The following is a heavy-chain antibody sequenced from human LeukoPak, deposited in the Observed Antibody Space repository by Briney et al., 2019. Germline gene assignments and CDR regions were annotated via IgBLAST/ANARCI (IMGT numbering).Heavy chain of an antibody. CDR3: ARAQPTSIAARPDWFDP. V-gene: IGHV4-39*07. J-gene: IGHJ5*02. D-gene: IGHD6-6*01. CDR2: IYYSGST. CDR1: GGSISSSSYY. Sequence: SETLSLTCTVSGGSISSSSYYWGWIRQPPGKGLEWMGSIYYSGSTYYNPSLKSRVTISVDTSKNQFSLKLSSETAADTAVYYCARAQPTSIAARPDWFDPWGQGTLVTVSS.